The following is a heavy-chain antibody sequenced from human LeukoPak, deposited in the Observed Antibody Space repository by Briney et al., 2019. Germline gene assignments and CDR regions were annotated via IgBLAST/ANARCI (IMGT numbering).Heavy chain of an antibody. Sequence: SSETLSLTCAVYGGSFSGYYWSWIRQPPGKGLEWIGEINHSGSTNYNPSLKSRVTISVDTSKNQFSLKLSSVTAADTAVYYCARGLSLLYYFDYWGQGTLVTVSS. J-gene: IGHJ4*02. CDR1: GGSFSGYY. CDR3: ARGLSLLYYFDY. CDR2: INHSGST. V-gene: IGHV4-34*01. D-gene: IGHD1-26*01.